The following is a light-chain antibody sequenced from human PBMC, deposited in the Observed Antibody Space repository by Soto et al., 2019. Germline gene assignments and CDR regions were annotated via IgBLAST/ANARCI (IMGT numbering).Light chain of an antibody. V-gene: IGKV3-20*01. Sequence: EIVLTQSPGTLSLSPGERATFSCRASQSITKTYLAWYQQKPGQAPRLLLYGISVRATGIPDRFSGSGSGTDFTLTISRLEPEDFAVYYCQQYGSSPWTFGQGTKVDIK. CDR1: QSITKTY. CDR2: GIS. CDR3: QQYGSSPWT. J-gene: IGKJ1*01.